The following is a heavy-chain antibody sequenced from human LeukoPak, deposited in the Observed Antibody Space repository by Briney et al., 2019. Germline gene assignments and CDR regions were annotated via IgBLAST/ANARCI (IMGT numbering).Heavy chain of an antibody. CDR2: INHGGST. D-gene: IGHD2-2*01. CDR1: GGSFSGYY. CDR3: ARGPSIVVVPAAFLYDY. Sequence: KPSETLSLTCAVYGGSFSGYYWSWIRQPPGKGLEWIGEINHGGSTNYNPSLKSRVTISVDTSKNQFSLKLSSVTAADTAVYYCARGPSIVVVPAAFLYDYWGQGTLVTVSS. J-gene: IGHJ4*02. V-gene: IGHV4-34*01.